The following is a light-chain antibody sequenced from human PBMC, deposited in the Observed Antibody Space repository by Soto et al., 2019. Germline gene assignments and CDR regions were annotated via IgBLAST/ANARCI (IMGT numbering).Light chain of an antibody. V-gene: IGKV1-5*01. CDR2: DAS. J-gene: IGKJ1*01. CDR3: QQYNSYPRT. CDR1: QSISSW. Sequence: DIQMTQSPSTLSASVGDRVAITCRASQSISSWLAWYQQKPGKAPKLLVYDASSLESGVPSRFSGSGSGTEVTLTISRRQPDDFATYYYQQYNSYPRTFGKGTKVEIK.